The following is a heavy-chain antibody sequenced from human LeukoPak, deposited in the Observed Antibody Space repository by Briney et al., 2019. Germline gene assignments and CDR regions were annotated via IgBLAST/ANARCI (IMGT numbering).Heavy chain of an antibody. CDR3: AKHKENYGDSCLDDY. V-gene: IGHV4-4*02. CDR2: IYHSGST. D-gene: IGHD4-17*01. Sequence: PSETLSLTCAVSGGSISSSNWWSWVRQPPGKGLEWIGEIYHSGSTNYNPSLKSRVTISVDKSKNQFSLKLSSVTAADTAVYYCAKHKENYGDSCLDDYWGQGTLVTVSS. J-gene: IGHJ4*02. CDR1: GGSISSSNW.